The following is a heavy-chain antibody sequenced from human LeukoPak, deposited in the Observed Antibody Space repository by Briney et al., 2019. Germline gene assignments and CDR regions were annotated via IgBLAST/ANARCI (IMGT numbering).Heavy chain of an antibody. CDR3: ARDYYGSGSYPYFQH. J-gene: IGHJ1*01. Sequence: ASVKVSCKASGYTFTSYGISWVRQAPGQGLEWMGWISAYNGNTHYAQKLQGRVTMTTDTSPSTAYIELRSLRSDDTAVYYCARDYYGSGSYPYFQHWGQGTLVTVSS. CDR1: GYTFTSYG. CDR2: ISAYNGNT. V-gene: IGHV1-18*04. D-gene: IGHD3-10*01.